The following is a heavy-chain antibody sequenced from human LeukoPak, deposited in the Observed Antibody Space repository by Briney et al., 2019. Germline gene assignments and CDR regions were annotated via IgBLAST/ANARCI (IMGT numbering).Heavy chain of an antibody. CDR2: IYYSGTT. D-gene: IGHD2-15*01. V-gene: IGHV4-61*01. CDR3: ARDPLGYCSGGFCSHYGMDV. Sequence: PSETLSLTCSVSGGSVSSANYYWSWIRQPPGKGLEWIGYIYYSGTTNYNPALESRVTISADTSKSQFSLKLSSVTAADTAVYYCARDPLGYCSGGFCSHYGMDVWGQGTTVIVSS. CDR1: GGSVSSANYY. J-gene: IGHJ6*02.